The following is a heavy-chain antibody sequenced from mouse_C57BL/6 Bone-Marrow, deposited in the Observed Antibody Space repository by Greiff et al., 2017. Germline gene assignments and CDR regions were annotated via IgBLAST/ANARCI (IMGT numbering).Heavy chain of an antibody. Sequence: VQVVESGPGLVQPSQSLSITCTVSGFSLTSYGVHWVRQSPGKGLEWLGVIWSGGSTDYNAAFISRLSISKDNSKSQVFFKMNSLQADDTAIYYCARGMMVTTGAWFAYWGQGTLVTVSA. CDR3: ARGMMVTTGAWFAY. J-gene: IGHJ3*01. V-gene: IGHV2-2*01. CDR2: IWSGGST. CDR1: GFSLTSYG. D-gene: IGHD2-3*01.